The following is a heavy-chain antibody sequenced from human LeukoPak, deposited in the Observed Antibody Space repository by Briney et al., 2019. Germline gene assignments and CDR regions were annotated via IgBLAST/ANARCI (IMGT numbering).Heavy chain of an antibody. D-gene: IGHD6-19*01. CDR1: GYTFTSYA. J-gene: IGHJ5*02. V-gene: IGHV1-3*01. CDR3: ARVGIAVAGPSNWFDP. CDR2: INAGNGNT. Sequence: ASVKVSCKASGYTFTSYAMHWVRQAPGQRLEWMGWINAGNGNTKYSQKFQGRVTITRNTYASTAYMELSSLRSEDTAVYYCARVGIAVAGPSNWFDPWGQGTLVTVSS.